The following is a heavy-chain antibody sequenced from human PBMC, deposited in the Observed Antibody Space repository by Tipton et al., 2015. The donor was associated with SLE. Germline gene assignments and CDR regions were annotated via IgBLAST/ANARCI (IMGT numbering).Heavy chain of an antibody. V-gene: IGHV4-34*01. CDR1: GGPLSICY. CDR3: ARLVAARPGYYCGMDV. CDR2: INHSGST. J-gene: IGHJ6*02. D-gene: IGHD6-6*01. Sequence: TLSLTCAVYGGPLSICYYSWIRQPPGKGLEWIGEINHSGSTNYNPSPKSRVTISVDTSKNQLSLNLESVTAADTAVYYCARLVAARPGYYCGMDVWGQGTTVTVSS.